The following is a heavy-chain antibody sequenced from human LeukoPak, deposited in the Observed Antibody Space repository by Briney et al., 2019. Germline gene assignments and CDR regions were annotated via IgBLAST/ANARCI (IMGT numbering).Heavy chain of an antibody. Sequence: GGSLRLSCAASGFTFSSYWMYWIRQAPGKGLVWVSRINRDESVTEYADSVKGRFTISRDNAKNTLFLQMNSLRVEDTAVYYCARGPDHGGSYYHDWGQGTPVTVSS. J-gene: IGHJ4*02. CDR2: INRDESVT. CDR3: ARGPDHGGSYYHD. D-gene: IGHD1-26*01. V-gene: IGHV3-74*01. CDR1: GFTFSSYW.